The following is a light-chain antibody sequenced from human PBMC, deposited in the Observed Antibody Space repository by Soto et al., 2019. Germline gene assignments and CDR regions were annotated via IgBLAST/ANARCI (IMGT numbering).Light chain of an antibody. CDR2: VAS. Sequence: DIQMTQSPSSLSASVGDRVTMTCRASQDIGINLGWFQQKPGKAPKRLIYVASSLQSGVPSRFSGSGSGTEFTLTISSLQPEDFAVYYCQQYNNWPPSITFGQGTRLEIK. CDR3: QQYNNWPPSIT. CDR1: QDIGIN. V-gene: IGKV1-17*01. J-gene: IGKJ5*01.